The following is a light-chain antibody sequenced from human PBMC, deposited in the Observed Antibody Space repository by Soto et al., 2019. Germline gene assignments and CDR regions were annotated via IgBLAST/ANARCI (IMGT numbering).Light chain of an antibody. CDR3: QQYNNWPPWT. J-gene: IGKJ1*01. CDR2: GAS. CDR1: QSVSSN. V-gene: IGKV3-15*01. Sequence: EIVMTQSPATLSVSPGERATLSCRASQSVSSNLAWYEQKPGQAPRLLIDGASTRATGIPTRFSGSESGTECTLTISSLQSEDCAVYYCQQYNNWPPWTFGQGTKVDIK.